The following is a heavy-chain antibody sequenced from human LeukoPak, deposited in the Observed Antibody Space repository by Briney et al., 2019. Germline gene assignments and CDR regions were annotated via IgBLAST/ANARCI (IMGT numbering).Heavy chain of an antibody. J-gene: IGHJ4*02. V-gene: IGHV3-53*01. CDR3: ARESYSGSRTYYFDY. Sequence: SGGSLRLSCAASGFTFSSYAMSWVRQAPGKGLEWVSVIYSGGSTYYADSVKGRFTISRDNSKNTLYLQMNSLRAEDTAVYYCARESYSGSRTYYFDYWGQGTLVTVSS. CDR2: IYSGGST. CDR1: GFTFSSYA. D-gene: IGHD1-26*01.